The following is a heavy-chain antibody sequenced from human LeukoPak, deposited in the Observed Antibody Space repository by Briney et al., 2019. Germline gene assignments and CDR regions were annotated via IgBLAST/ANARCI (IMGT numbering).Heavy chain of an antibody. CDR1: GFTFSSYA. V-gene: IGHV3-23*01. CDR2: ISGSGGST. J-gene: IGHJ5*02. CDR3: AKDAHYYDSSGYYSNWFDP. D-gene: IGHD3-22*01. Sequence: GSLRLSCAASGFTFSSYAMSWVGQAPGKGLEWVSAISGSGGSTYYADSVKGRFTISRDNSKNTLYLQMNSLRAEDTTVYYCAKDAHYYDSSGYYSNWFDPWGQGTLVTVSS.